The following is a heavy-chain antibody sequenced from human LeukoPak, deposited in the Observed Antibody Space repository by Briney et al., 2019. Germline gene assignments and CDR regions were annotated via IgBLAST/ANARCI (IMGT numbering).Heavy chain of an antibody. J-gene: IGHJ5*02. V-gene: IGHV4-59*08. CDR3: ARRYCSGGSCYSGGNWFDP. Sequence: SETLSLTCTVSGGSVSSYYWSWIRQPPGKGLEWIGHIYYSGNTNYNPSLESRVTISLDTSKNQFSLRLSSVTAADTAVYYCARRYCSGGSCYSGGNWFDPWGQGTLVTVSS. CDR1: GGSVSSYY. CDR2: IYYSGNT. D-gene: IGHD2-15*01.